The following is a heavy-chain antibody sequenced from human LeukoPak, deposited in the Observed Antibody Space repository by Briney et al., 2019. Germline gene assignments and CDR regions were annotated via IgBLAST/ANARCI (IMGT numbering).Heavy chain of an antibody. D-gene: IGHD6-25*01. J-gene: IGHJ2*01. CDR1: GFTFSGSV. V-gene: IGHV3-73*01. CDR3: SRTSDAAWYFDL. Sequence: GGSLRLSCAASGFTFSGSVMHWVRQASGKGLEWVGRVRSKDNGYATSYTASVKGRFTISRDDSKNMAYLQMDSLKTEDTAVYFCSRTSDAAWYFDLWGRGTLVTVSS. CDR2: VRSKDNGYAT.